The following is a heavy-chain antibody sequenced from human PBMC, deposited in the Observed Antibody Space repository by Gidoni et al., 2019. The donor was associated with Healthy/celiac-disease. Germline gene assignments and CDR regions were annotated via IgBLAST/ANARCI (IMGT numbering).Heavy chain of an antibody. V-gene: IGHV3-33*01. Sequence: QVQLVESGGGVVQPGRSLRLSCAASGFTFSSYGMHWVRQAPGKGLEWVAVIWYDGSNKYYADSVKGRFTISRDNSKNTLYLKMNSLRAEDTAVYYCARWFAAMGDIDYWGQGTLVTVSS. D-gene: IGHD5-18*01. CDR2: IWYDGSNK. CDR1: GFTFSSYG. CDR3: ARWFAAMGDIDY. J-gene: IGHJ4*02.